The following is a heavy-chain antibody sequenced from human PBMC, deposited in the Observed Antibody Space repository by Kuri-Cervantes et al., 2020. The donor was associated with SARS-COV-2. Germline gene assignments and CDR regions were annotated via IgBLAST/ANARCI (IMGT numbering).Heavy chain of an antibody. Sequence: GESLKISCAASGFTFSSYSMNWVRQAPGKGLEWVSSISSSSSYIYYADSVKGRFTISRDNAKNTLYLQMNSLRAEDTAVYYCARVGNFWSGFSDYWGQGTLVTVSS. V-gene: IGHV3-21*01. CDR1: GFTFSSYS. D-gene: IGHD3-3*01. J-gene: IGHJ4*02. CDR3: ARVGNFWSGFSDY. CDR2: ISSSSSYI.